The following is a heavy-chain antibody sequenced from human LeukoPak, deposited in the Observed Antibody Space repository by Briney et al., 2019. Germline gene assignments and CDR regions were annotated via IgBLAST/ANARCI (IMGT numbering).Heavy chain of an antibody. CDR1: GFTFSTYS. J-gene: IGHJ4*02. V-gene: IGHV3-21*01. D-gene: IGHD2-2*02. CDR3: ARGGLPAAITDY. CDR2: ISSSSTYI. Sequence: GRSLRLSCAASGFTFSTYSMNWVRQAPGKGLEWVSSISSSSTYIYYADSVKGRFTISRDNAKNSLYLQMNSLRAEDTAVYYCARGGLPAAITDYWGQGTLVTVSS.